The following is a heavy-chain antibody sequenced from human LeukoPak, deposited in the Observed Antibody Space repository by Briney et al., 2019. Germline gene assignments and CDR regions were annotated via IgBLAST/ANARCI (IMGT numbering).Heavy chain of an antibody. CDR3: ARGIRLGEGSGWYFGDAFDI. D-gene: IGHD6-19*01. J-gene: IGHJ3*02. Sequence: SETLSLTCAVYGGSFSGYYWSWIRQPPGKGLEWIGSIYYSGSTYYNPSLKSRVTISVDTSRNQFSLKLSSVTAADTAVYYCARGIRLGEGSGWYFGDAFDIWGQGTMVTVSS. CDR2: IYYSGST. CDR1: GGSFSGYY. V-gene: IGHV4-34*01.